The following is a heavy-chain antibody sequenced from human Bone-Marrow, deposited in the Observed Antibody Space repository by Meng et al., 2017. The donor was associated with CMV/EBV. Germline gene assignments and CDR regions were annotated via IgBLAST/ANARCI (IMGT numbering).Heavy chain of an antibody. CDR2: ITSVGTYI. Sequence: GESLKISCAASGFTFSTYSINWVRQAPGKGLEWVSSITSVGTYIYYADSVKGRFTISRDNAKNSLYLQMNSLRAEDTAVYYCARERYDSSGYYLFDYCGQGTLVTASS. V-gene: IGHV3-21*01. CDR3: ARERYDSSGYYLFDY. J-gene: IGHJ4*02. CDR1: GFTFSTYS. D-gene: IGHD3-22*01.